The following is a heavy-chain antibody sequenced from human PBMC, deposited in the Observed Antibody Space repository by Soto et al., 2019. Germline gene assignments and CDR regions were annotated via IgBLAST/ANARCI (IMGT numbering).Heavy chain of an antibody. CDR3: TRGQIYFDY. J-gene: IGHJ4*02. CDR2: IRAHSGKS. CDR1: GYTLNTYG. V-gene: IGHV1-18*01. Sequence: QVHLVQSGAEVKKPGASVKVSCKASGYTLNTYGVHWVRQAPGRGLEWVGWIRAHSGKSDYAQSFQDRVTITTDTSTSTAYMDLRSLRSDDTAVYYCTRGQIYFDYWGQGTLVTVSS.